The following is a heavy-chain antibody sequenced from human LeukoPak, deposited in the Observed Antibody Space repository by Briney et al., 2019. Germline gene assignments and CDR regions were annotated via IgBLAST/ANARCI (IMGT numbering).Heavy chain of an antibody. Sequence: LPGGPLRLSCAASGFTFSSYSMNWVRQAPGKGLEWVSYISSSGSTIYFADSMKGRFTISRDNAKDSLYLQMSSLRAEDTAVYYCARDQLRTGAFDIWGQGTMVTVSS. CDR1: GFTFSSYS. CDR3: ARDQLRTGAFDI. D-gene: IGHD4-17*01. CDR2: ISSSGSTI. J-gene: IGHJ3*02. V-gene: IGHV3-48*04.